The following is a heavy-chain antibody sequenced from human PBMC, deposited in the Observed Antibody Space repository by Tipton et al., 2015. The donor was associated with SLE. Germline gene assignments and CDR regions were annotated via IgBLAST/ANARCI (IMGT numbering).Heavy chain of an antibody. V-gene: IGHV4-4*07. CDR1: VASISKYY. CDR2: ISSSGST. J-gene: IGHJ4*02. CDR3: ARVAPTEVFDY. D-gene: IGHD1-1*01. Sequence: LRLSCSVSVASISKYYWNWFRQPAGKGLEWIGRISSSGSTTYNPSLKRRVTISVDTSKNQFSLKLSSVTAADTAVYYCARVAPTEVFDYWGQGTLVTVSS.